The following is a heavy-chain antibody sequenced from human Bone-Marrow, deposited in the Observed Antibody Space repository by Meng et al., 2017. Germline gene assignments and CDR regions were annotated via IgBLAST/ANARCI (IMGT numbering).Heavy chain of an antibody. V-gene: IGHV4-38-2*01. Sequence: GSLRLSCAVSGYSISSGYYWGWIRQPPGKGLEWIGSIYHSGSTYYNPSLKSRVTISVDTSKNQFSLKLSSVTAADTAVYYCATAGYSYGEPIDYWGQGTLVTVSS. CDR3: ATAGYSYGEPIDY. CDR1: GYSISSGYY. J-gene: IGHJ4*02. CDR2: IYHSGST. D-gene: IGHD5-18*01.